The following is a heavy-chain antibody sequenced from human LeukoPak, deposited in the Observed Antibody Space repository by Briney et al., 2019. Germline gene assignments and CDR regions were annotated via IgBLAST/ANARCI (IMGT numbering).Heavy chain of an antibody. V-gene: IGHV3-48*03. D-gene: IGHD3-10*02. J-gene: IGHJ6*04. Sequence: PGVSLRLSCAASGFTFSSYEMNWVRQAPGKGLEWVSYISSSGSTIYYADSVKGRFTISRDNAKTSLYLKVNSVRAEDTAVYYCAELGITMIGGVWGKGTTVTISS. CDR2: ISSSGSTI. CDR1: GFTFSSYE. CDR3: AELGITMIGGV.